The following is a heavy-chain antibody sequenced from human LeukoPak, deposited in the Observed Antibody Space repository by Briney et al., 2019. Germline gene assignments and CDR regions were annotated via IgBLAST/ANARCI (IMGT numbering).Heavy chain of an antibody. J-gene: IGHJ4*02. CDR3: VGYCTGGSCYFDY. CDR2: ISDNGGST. V-gene: IGHV3-23*01. Sequence: GSLRLSCAASGFTFSSYAMRWVGQAPGKGLEWVSAISDNGGSTYYADSVKGRFTISRDNSKNTLYLQMSSLRAEDTAVYYCVGYCTGGSCYFDYWGQRTMVADSS. D-gene: IGHD2-15*01. CDR1: GFTFSSYA.